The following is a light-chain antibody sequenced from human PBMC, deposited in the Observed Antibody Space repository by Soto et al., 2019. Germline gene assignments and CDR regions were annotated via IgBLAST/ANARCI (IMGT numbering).Light chain of an antibody. J-gene: IGLJ1*01. Sequence: QSALTQPASVSGSPGQSITISCTGSSSDVGDYNYVAWYQQHPDKAPKLMIFDVSSRPSGVSNRFSGSKSGSTASLTISGLQDEDEADYFCSSYSGTGTLYVFGTGTKVTVL. V-gene: IGLV2-14*03. CDR1: SSDVGDYNY. CDR3: SSYSGTGTLYV. CDR2: DVS.